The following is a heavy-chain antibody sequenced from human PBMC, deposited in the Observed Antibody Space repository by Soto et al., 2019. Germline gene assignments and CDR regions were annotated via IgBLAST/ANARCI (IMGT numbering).Heavy chain of an antibody. CDR3: AKRVAALDY. V-gene: IGHV3-23*01. D-gene: IGHD6-6*01. Sequence: TGGSLRLSCAASGFTFSSHVMSWVRQAPGKGLEWVSAISGSGGSTYYADSVKGRFTISRDNSKNTLYLQMNSLRAEDTAVYYCAKRVAALDYWGQGTLVTVSS. CDR2: ISGSGGST. CDR1: GFTFSSHV. J-gene: IGHJ4*02.